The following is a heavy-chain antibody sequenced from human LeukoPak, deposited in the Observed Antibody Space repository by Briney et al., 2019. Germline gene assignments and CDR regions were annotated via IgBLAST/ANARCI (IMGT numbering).Heavy chain of an antibody. D-gene: IGHD2-15*01. CDR2: ISNNGGYT. CDR3: AKQLGYCSDGSCYFPY. V-gene: IGHV3-23*01. J-gene: IGHJ4*02. CDR1: GFTFSSYS. Sequence: GGSLRLSCAASGFTFSSYSMNWVRQAPGKGLEWVSAISNNGGYTYYADSVQGRFTISRDNSKSTLCLQMNSLRAEDTAVYYCAKQLGYCSDGSCYFPYWGQGTLVTVSS.